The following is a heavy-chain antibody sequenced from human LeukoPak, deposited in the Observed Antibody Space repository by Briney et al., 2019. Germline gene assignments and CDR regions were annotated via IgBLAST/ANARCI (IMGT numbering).Heavy chain of an antibody. D-gene: IGHD3-3*02. CDR3: ARDRWHYGSGSGFFDY. Sequence: QPGGSLRLSCTASGFSFSDYSMNWVRQAPGKGLEWVSYIRSSTSNIFYAEAVKGRFTVSRDNAKNLLYLHMNSLRAEDTAVYYCARDRWHYGSGSGFFDYWGQGTLVTVSS. CDR1: GFSFSDYS. V-gene: IGHV3-48*01. CDR2: IRSSTSNI. J-gene: IGHJ4*02.